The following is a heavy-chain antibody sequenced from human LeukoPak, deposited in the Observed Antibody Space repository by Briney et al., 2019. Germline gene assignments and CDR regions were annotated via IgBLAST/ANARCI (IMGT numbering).Heavy chain of an antibody. Sequence: ASVKVSCKASGYTLTSYDINWVRQAPGQGLEWMGWMNPNSANTGYAQKFQGRVTMTRNTSISTAYMELSSLRSEDTAVYYCARLASSSWPLYYYYGMDVWGQGTTVTVSS. CDR3: ARLASSSWPLYYYYGMDV. J-gene: IGHJ6*02. CDR1: GYTLTSYD. CDR2: MNPNSANT. V-gene: IGHV1-8*01. D-gene: IGHD6-13*01.